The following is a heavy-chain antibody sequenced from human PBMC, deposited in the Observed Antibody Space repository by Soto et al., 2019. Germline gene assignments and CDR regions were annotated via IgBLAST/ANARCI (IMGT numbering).Heavy chain of an antibody. Sequence: SETLSLTCAVYGGSFSGYYWTWIRQPPGTGLEWIGEINHSGSTNYNPSLKSRVTISVDTSKNQFSLKLTSVTAADTAVYYCARDNPHSYGVYYFDYWGQGTPVTVSS. J-gene: IGHJ4*02. CDR3: ARDNPHSYGVYYFDY. V-gene: IGHV4-34*01. D-gene: IGHD5-18*01. CDR2: INHSGST. CDR1: GGSFSGYY.